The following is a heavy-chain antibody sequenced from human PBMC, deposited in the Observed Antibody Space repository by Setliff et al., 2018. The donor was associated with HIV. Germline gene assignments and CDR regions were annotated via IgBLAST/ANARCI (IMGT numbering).Heavy chain of an antibody. CDR1: GFTFSDYG. D-gene: IGHD5-18*01. J-gene: IGHJ6*03. V-gene: IGHV3-30*02. CDR2: IRYDASNK. CDR3: ARDQWGYSYGYYYYYYMDV. Sequence: PGGSLRLSCAPSGFTFSDYGIHWVRQAPGKGLEWLTYIRYDASNKFYADSVKGRFTISRDNSKNTLYLQMNSLRAEDTAVYYCARDQWGYSYGYYYYYYMDVWGKGTTVTVSS.